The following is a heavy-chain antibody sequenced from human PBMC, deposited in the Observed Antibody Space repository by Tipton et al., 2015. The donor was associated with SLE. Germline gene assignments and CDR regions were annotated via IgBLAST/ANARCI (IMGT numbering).Heavy chain of an antibody. CDR2: IKQGGSEK. Sequence: GSLRLSCAASGFTFSSYWMSWVRQAPGKGLEWVANIKQGGSEKYYVDSVKGRFTISRDNAKNSLYLQMNSLRAEDTAVYYCARDLSTIFGVVATPLGMDVWGQGTPVTVSS. D-gene: IGHD3-3*01. CDR1: GFTFSSYW. J-gene: IGHJ6*02. V-gene: IGHV3-7*05. CDR3: ARDLSTIFGVVATPLGMDV.